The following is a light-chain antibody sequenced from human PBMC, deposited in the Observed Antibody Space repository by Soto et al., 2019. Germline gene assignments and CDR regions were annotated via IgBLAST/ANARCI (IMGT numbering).Light chain of an antibody. CDR3: QQLQRTPFT. V-gene: IGKV1-9*01. CDR1: QDVSRY. J-gene: IGKJ3*01. CDR2: GAS. Sequence: QLTQSPSSLSASVGDRVTITCRASQDVSRYLAWYQRKAGKAPKLLIYGASTLQSGVPSRFSGFGSGTEFTLTISSLQPEDFATYHCQQLQRTPFTFGPGTKVDIK.